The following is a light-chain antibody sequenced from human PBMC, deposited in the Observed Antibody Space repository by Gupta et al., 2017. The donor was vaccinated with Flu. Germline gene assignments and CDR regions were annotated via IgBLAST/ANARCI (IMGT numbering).Light chain of an antibody. Sequence: PGERATLSCRASQTVSSPYVAWYQQKPGQAPRLLIYGASNRATGIPDRFGGSGSGTDFTLTISRLEPEDFAVYYCHQDLNSHVFGQGTKVEIK. CDR2: GAS. V-gene: IGKV3-20*01. CDR1: QTVSSPY. CDR3: HQDLNSHV. J-gene: IGKJ1*01.